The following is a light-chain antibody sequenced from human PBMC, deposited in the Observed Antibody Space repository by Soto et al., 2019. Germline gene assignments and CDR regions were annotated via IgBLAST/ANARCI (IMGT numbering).Light chain of an antibody. Sequence: QSALTQPASVSGSPAKSITISCTGSSSDVGGFNYVSWYQHHPGKAPKLMIFDVSNRPSGVSNRFSGSKSGNTASLTISGLQAEDEADYYCTSWTSSNSYVFGTGTKVTVL. CDR1: SSDVGGFNY. CDR3: TSWTSSNSYV. CDR2: DVS. V-gene: IGLV2-14*03. J-gene: IGLJ1*01.